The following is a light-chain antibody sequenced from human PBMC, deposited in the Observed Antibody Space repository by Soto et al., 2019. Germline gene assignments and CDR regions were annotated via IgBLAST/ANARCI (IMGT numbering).Light chain of an antibody. J-gene: IGKJ2*01. CDR3: QQYGSSPPYT. Sequence: EIVLTQSPGILSLSPGERATLSCRASQTVSGNYLAWYQQKPGQSPRLLIYGSSDRATGIQDRFSGSGSGTDFTLTINRVEPEDFAVYYCQQYGSSPPYTFGQGTTLEI. CDR2: GSS. CDR1: QTVSGNY. V-gene: IGKV3-20*01.